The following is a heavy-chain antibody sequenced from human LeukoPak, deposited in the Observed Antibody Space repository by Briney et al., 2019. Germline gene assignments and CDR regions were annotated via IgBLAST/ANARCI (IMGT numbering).Heavy chain of an antibody. CDR1: GGSFSSYA. Sequence: AVHVSRPAFGGSFSSYALSLVRQAPAQGLEWLGRIIPIFGIANYVQKFQGRVTITADKSTSTAYMELSSLRSEDTAVYYCARDDPYCGGDCYSAFDIWGQGTMVTVSS. V-gene: IGHV1-69*04. CDR3: ARDDPYCGGDCYSAFDI. J-gene: IGHJ3*02. D-gene: IGHD2-21*02. CDR2: IIPIFGIA.